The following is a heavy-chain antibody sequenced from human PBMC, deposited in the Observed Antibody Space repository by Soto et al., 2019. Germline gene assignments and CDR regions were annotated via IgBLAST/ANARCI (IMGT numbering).Heavy chain of an antibody. J-gene: IGHJ4*02. V-gene: IGHV3-23*01. CDR1: GFTFSSYA. D-gene: IGHD3-16*02. Sequence: PGGSLRLSCAASGFTFSSYAMSWVRQAPGKGLEWVSAISGSGGSTYYADSVKGRFTISRDNSKNTLYLQMNSLRAEDTAVYYCANGAGDYIWGSYRYPGYWGQGTLVTVSS. CDR3: ANGAGDYIWGSYRYPGY. CDR2: ISGSGGST.